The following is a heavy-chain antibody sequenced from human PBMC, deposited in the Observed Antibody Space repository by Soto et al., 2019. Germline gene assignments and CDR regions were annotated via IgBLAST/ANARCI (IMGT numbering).Heavy chain of an antibody. CDR2: IYYSGST. V-gene: IGHV4-59*01. Sequence: SETLSLTCTVSGGSISSYYWSWIRQPPGKGLERIGYIYYSGSTNYNPSLKSRVTISVDTSKNQFSLKLSSVTAADTAVYYCARAPQYSVWFDPWGQGTLVTVSS. CDR3: ARAPQYSVWFDP. CDR1: GGSISSYY. D-gene: IGHD2-15*01. J-gene: IGHJ5*02.